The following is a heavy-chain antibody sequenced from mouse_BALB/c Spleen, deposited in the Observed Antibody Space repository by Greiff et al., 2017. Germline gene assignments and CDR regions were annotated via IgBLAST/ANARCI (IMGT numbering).Heavy chain of an antibody. CDR2: IDPENGDT. CDR1: GFNIKDYY. D-gene: IGHD2-4*01. Sequence: VHVKQSGAELVRSGASVKLSCTASGFNIKDYYMHWVKQRPEQGLEWIGWIDPENGDTEYAPKFQGKATMTADTSSNTAYLQLSSLTSEDTAVYYCNAGDYDSDWGQGTTLTVSS. CDR3: NAGDYDSD. V-gene: IGHV14-4*02. J-gene: IGHJ2*01.